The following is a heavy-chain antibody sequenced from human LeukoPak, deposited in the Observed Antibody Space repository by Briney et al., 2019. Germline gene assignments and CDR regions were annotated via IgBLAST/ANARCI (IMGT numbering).Heavy chain of an antibody. V-gene: IGHV3-23*01. CDR2: ISGSGGST. CDR1: GFTFSSYA. CDR3: AKAQQLVEAYYFDY. D-gene: IGHD6-13*01. Sequence: GESLKISCAASGFTFSSYAMGWVRQAPGKGLEWVSAISGSGGSTYYADSVKGRFTISRDNSKNTLYLQMNSLRAEDTAVYYCAKAQQLVEAYYFDYWGQGTLVTVSS. J-gene: IGHJ4*02.